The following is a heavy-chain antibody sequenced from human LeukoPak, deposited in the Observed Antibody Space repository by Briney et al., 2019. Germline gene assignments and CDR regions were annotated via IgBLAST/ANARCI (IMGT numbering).Heavy chain of an antibody. CDR3: ARSLRGRWFDP. J-gene: IGHJ5*02. V-gene: IGHV4-34*01. CDR2: INHSGST. Sequence: SETLSLTCAVYGGSFSGYYWSWIRQHPGKGPEWIGEINHSGSTNYNPSLKSRVTISVDTSKTQFSLKLSSVTAADTAVYYCARSLRGRWFDPWGQGTLVTVSS. CDR1: GGSFSGYY.